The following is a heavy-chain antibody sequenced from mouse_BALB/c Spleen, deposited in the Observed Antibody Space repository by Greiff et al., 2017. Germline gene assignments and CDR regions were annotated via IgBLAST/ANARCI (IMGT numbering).Heavy chain of an antibody. CDR1: GYTFTSYW. CDR3: TRTESTMITRDYAMDY. D-gene: IGHD2-4*01. V-gene: IGHV1S36*01. CDR2: IDPNSGGT. J-gene: IGHJ4*01. Sequence: VQLQQPGAELVKPGASVKLSCKASGYTFTSYWMHWVKQRPGRGLEWIGRIDPNSGGTKYNEKFKSKATLTVDKPSSTAYMQLSSLTSEDSAVYYCTRTESTMITRDYAMDYWGQGTSVTVSS.